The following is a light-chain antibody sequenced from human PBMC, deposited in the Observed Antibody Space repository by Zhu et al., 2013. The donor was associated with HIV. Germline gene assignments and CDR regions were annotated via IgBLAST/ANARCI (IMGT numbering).Light chain of an antibody. CDR1: SSNIGNNY. CDR3: QSYDSTLSGSGV. V-gene: IGLV1-40*01. CDR2: RTS. Sequence: QSVLTQPPSVSAAPGQKVTISCSGSSSNIGNNYVSWYQQLPGTAPKVLIYRTSNRPSGVPDRFSGSKSGTSASLAITGLQAEDEADYYCQSYDSTLSGSGVFGGGTKLIVL. J-gene: IGLJ3*02.